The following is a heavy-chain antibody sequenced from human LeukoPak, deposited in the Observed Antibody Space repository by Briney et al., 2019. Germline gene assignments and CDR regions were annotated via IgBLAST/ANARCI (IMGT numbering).Heavy chain of an antibody. D-gene: IGHD2-21*02. V-gene: IGHV4-59*01. CDR2: IFYTGTT. Sequence: SETLSLTCSVSGDSINSYYWSWIRQPPGKGLEWIGFIFYTGTTKYNPSLKSRVTISVDTSKNQFSLKLNSVTAADTAVYYCARVPARRVVTTPAYFDYWGQGTLVTVSS. CDR3: ARVPARRVVTTPAYFDY. J-gene: IGHJ4*02. CDR1: GDSINSYY.